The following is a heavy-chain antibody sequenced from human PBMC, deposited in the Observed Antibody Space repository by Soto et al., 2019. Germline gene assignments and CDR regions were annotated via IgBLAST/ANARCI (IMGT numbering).Heavy chain of an antibody. D-gene: IGHD1-1*01. CDR2: ISSGAFTI. V-gene: IGHV3-11*01. CDR1: GFSFSDSY. Sequence: YLRLSCVFSGFSFSDSYMTWVRRIPGKGLEWIASISSGAFTISYAPAVKGRFTISRDDGHNSLFLQMDSLRAEDTALYYCARDTTRLEHWGQGTLVTVS. J-gene: IGHJ4*02. CDR3: ARDTTRLEH.